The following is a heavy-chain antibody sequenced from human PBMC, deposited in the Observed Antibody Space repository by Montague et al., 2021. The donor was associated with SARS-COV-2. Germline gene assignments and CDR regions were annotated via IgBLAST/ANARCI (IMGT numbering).Heavy chain of an antibody. CDR1: GDSVSSNDHY. CDR2: VYYSGYT. J-gene: IGHJ4*02. Sequence: SETLSLTCTVSGDSVSSNDHYWGWIRQPPGKGLEWLGIVYYSGYTYYNPSVKGRVTISIDASKNQFSPKLNSLTATDTAIYHCARRRLREDYFDFWGQGTLLTVSS. D-gene: IGHD4-17*01. CDR3: ARRRLREDYFDF. V-gene: IGHV4-39*01.